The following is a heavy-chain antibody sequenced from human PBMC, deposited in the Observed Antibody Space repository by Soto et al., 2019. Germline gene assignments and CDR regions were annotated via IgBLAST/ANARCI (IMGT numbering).Heavy chain of an antibody. CDR1: GFTFRSHA. Sequence: GGSLRLSCAASGFTFRSHAMSWVRQAPGKGLEWVSAISGSGGSTYYADSVKGRFIISRDNSRNTLYLQMNSLRVDDTAIYYCAKKFSSGTPACYSAMDVWGQGTTVTVSS. J-gene: IGHJ6*02. D-gene: IGHD5-18*01. V-gene: IGHV3-23*01. CDR2: ISGSGGST. CDR3: AKKFSSGTPACYSAMDV.